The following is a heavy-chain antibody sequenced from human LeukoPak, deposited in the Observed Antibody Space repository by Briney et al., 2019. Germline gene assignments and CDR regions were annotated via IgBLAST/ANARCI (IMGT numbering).Heavy chain of an antibody. CDR2: ISGSGGST. CDR1: GFTVGNNY. Sequence: GGSLRLSCAASGFTVGNNYMNWVRQAPGKGLEWVSAISGSGGSTYYADSVKGRFTISRDNSKNTLYLQMNSLRAEDTAVYYCAKDLMYYDILTGVTVGYFDYWGQGTLVTVSS. J-gene: IGHJ4*02. V-gene: IGHV3-23*01. CDR3: AKDLMYYDILTGVTVGYFDY. D-gene: IGHD3-9*01.